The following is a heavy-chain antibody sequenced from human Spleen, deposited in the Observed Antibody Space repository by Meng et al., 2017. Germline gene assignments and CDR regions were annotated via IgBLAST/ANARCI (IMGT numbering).Heavy chain of an antibody. D-gene: IGHD1-26*01. V-gene: IGHV4-39*07. CDR3: ARDLMTHTVGAIPVDAFDI. J-gene: IGHJ3*02. Sequence: SETLSLTCTVSGGSISSSSYYWGWIRQPPGKGLEWIGSIYYSGSTYYNPSLKSRVTISVDTSKNQFSLKLSSVTAADTAVYYCARDLMTHTVGAIPVDAFDIWGQGTMVTVSS. CDR2: IYYSGST. CDR1: GGSISSSSYY.